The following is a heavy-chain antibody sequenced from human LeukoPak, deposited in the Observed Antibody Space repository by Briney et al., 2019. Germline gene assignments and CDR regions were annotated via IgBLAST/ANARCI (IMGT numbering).Heavy chain of an antibody. V-gene: IGHV1-18*01. D-gene: IGHD4-17*01. CDR1: GYTFTSYG. J-gene: IGHJ3*02. CDR3: ARDQASYGDYGLVAFDI. Sequence: ASVKVSCKASGYTFTSYGISWVRQAPGQGLERMGWISAYNGNTNYAQKLQGRVTMTTDTSTSTAYMELRSLRSDDTAVYYCARDQASYGDYGLVAFDIWGQGTMVTVSS. CDR2: ISAYNGNT.